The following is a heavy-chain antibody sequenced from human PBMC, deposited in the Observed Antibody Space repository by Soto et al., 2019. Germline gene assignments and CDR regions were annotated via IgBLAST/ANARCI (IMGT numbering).Heavy chain of an antibody. CDR3: ATWHLQEHAYDV. D-gene: IGHD4-4*01. J-gene: IGHJ3*01. CDR2: FYDLDGT. V-gene: IGHV3-53*01. Sequence: GGSLRLSCAVSGLTVSGKKYVAWVRQAPGKGLEWVSGFYDLDGTYYADSLKSRFTTSGDSSRTIVYLQMNDLRPEDTAVYYCATWHLQEHAYDVWGQGTTVTVS. CDR1: GLTVSGKKY.